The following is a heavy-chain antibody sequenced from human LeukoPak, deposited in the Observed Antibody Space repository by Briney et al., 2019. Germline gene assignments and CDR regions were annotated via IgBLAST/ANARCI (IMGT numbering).Heavy chain of an antibody. CDR1: QFTFSYYD. V-gene: IGHV3-30*04. CDR2: XXXXGTRK. CDR3: XRSXRSIFVPGXRXAFDM. Sequence: GRSLRLSCVSSQFTFSYYDMFWVRQTPGKGLEWVAVXXXXGTRKTYADSVKGRFTISRDNAKDTLYLQMNSLRPEDTAVYFCXRSXRSIFVPGXRXAFDMWGQGTMVTVS. D-gene: IGHD2-2*01. J-gene: IGHJ3*02.